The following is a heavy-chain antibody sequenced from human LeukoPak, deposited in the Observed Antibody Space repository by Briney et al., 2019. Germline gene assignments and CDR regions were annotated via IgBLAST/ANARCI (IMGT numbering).Heavy chain of an antibody. CDR2: IKPDGSEQ. V-gene: IGHV3-7*05. CDR3: ARDLGWLEFDN. Sequence: PRGSLSLSCAASGFTFVRYWMNWVRQAPGKGLEWVSNIKPDGSEQHYVDSVKGRFTISRDNPKNSLYLQMNSLSAEDTAVYYCARDLGWLEFDNWGRGTLVTVCS. CDR1: GFTFVRYW. D-gene: IGHD5-24*01. J-gene: IGHJ5*02.